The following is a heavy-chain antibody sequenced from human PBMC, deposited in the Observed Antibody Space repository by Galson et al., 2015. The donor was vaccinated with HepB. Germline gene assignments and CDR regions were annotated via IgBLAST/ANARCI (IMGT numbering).Heavy chain of an antibody. J-gene: IGHJ3*02. CDR3: ARGSLHSSGWYHPGPTDAFDI. CDR1: GFTFSSYA. Sequence: SLRLSCAASGFTFSSYAMHWVRQAPGKGLEWVAVISYDGSNKYYADSVKGRFTISRDNSKNTLYLQMNSLRAEDTAVYYCARGSLHSSGWYHPGPTDAFDIWGQGTMVTVSS. V-gene: IGHV3-30-3*01. D-gene: IGHD6-19*01. CDR2: ISYDGSNK.